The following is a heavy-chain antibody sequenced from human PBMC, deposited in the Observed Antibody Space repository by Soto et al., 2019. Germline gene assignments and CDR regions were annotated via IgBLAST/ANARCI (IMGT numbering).Heavy chain of an antibody. CDR1: GGSISSYY. CDR3: ARDPSYSYDTGGLGGYWYFDL. J-gene: IGHJ2*01. D-gene: IGHD3-22*01. V-gene: IGHV4-59*01. CDR2: IYHSGST. Sequence: QVQLQESGPGLVKPSETLSLTCTVSGGSISSYYWSWIRQPPGKGLEWIGYIYHSGSTDYNPSLKSRVTMSIDTSKNQFSLTLSSVTAADTAVYYCARDPSYSYDTGGLGGYWYFDLWGRGTLVTVSS.